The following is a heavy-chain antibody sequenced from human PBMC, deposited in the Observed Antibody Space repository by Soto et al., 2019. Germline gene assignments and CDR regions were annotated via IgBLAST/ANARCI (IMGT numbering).Heavy chain of an antibody. Sequence: ASVKVSCKASGGTFSSYAISWVRQAPGQGLEWMGGIIPIFGTANYAQKFQGRVTITADESTSTAYMELSSLRSEDTAVYYCVRVTSYQGSAFDYWGQGTLVTVSS. V-gene: IGHV1-69*13. CDR3: VRVTSYQGSAFDY. J-gene: IGHJ4*02. D-gene: IGHD1-26*01. CDR1: GGTFSSYA. CDR2: IIPIFGTA.